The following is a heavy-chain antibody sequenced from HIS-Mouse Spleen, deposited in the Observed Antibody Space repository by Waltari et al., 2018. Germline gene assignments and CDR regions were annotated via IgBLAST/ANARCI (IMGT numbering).Heavy chain of an antibody. Sequence: VTLRESGPALVKLTQTLTLTCTFSGFSLSTSGMCGSWIRQPPGKALAWLARIDWDDDKYYSTSLKTRLTISKDTSKNQVVLTMTNMDPVDTATYYCARIAEGYSSGWYAFDYWGQGTLVTVSS. J-gene: IGHJ4*02. V-gene: IGHV2-70*15. CDR2: IDWDDDK. CDR3: ARIAEGYSSGWYAFDY. D-gene: IGHD6-19*01. CDR1: GFSLSTSGMC.